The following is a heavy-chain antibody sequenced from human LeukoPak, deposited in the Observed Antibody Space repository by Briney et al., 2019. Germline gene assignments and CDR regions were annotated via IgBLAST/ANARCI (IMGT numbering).Heavy chain of an antibody. J-gene: IGHJ3*01. V-gene: IGHV4-4*09. CDR2: IYTSGST. CDR1: GGSISSYY. CDR3: ARHSGGYDIDY. D-gene: IGHD5-12*01. Sequence: SETLSLTCTVSGGSISSYYWSWIRQPPGKGLEWIGYIYTSGSTNYNPSLKSRVTISVDTSKNQFSLKLSSVTAADTAVYYCARHSGGYDIDYWGHGTMVTVSS.